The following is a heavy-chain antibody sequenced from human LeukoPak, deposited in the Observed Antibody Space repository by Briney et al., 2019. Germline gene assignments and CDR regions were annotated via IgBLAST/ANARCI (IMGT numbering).Heavy chain of an antibody. D-gene: IGHD5-18*01. CDR1: GFTFSNYN. CDR3: ARDDSYAFDY. V-gene: IGHV3-48*02. J-gene: IGHJ4*02. Sequence: GGSLRLSCAASGFTFSNYNLNWVRQAPGKGLEWVSYISSSSSTTYYADSVKGRFTIARDNAENSLYLQMNSLRDEDTAVYYCARDDSYAFDYWGQGTLVTVSS. CDR2: ISSSSSTT.